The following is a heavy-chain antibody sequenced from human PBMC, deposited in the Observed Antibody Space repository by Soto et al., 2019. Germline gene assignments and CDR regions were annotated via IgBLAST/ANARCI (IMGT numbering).Heavy chain of an antibody. CDR3: ARIARSYDSSGYYYH. D-gene: IGHD3-22*01. CDR2: INHSGST. CDR1: CGYCVDFG. V-gene: IGHV4-34*01. J-gene: IGHJ5*02. Sequence: LQPLSLSYGVLCGYCVDFGWRCIRQPPGKGLEWIGEINHSGSTNYNPSLKSRVTISVDTSKNQFSLKLSSVTAADTAVYYCARIARSYDSSGYYYHWGQGTLVTVSS.